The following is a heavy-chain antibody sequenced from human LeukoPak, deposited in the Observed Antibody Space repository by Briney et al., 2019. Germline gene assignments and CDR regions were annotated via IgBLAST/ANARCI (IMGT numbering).Heavy chain of an antibody. CDR1: GFTFTTYG. J-gene: IGHJ4*02. D-gene: IGHD3-9*01. Sequence: GGSLRLSRAASGFTFTTYGFHWVRQAPGKGLEWVAVIWYDGTKTYYTDSVKGRFTISRDDSKNTLYLQMNSLRAEDTAVYYCVRDGNILTGSKYNFDDWGQGTLVTVSS. CDR3: VRDGNILTGSKYNFDD. CDR2: IWYDGTKT. V-gene: IGHV3-33*01.